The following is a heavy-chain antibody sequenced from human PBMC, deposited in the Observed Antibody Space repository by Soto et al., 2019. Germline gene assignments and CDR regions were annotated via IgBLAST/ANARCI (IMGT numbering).Heavy chain of an antibody. D-gene: IGHD3-22*01. CDR2: IDPSDSQT. CDR3: ARQIYDSDTGPNFRYYFDS. V-gene: IGHV5-10-1*01. Sequence: GESLKISCKGSGYSFAGYWITWVRQKPGKGLEWMGRIDPSDSQTYYSPSFRGHVTISVTKSITTVFLQWSSLRASDTAMYYCARQIYDSDTGPNFRYYFDSWGQGTPVTVSS. CDR1: GYSFAGYW. J-gene: IGHJ4*02.